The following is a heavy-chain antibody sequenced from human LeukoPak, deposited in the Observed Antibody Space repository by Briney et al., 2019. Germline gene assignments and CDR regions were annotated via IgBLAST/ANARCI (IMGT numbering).Heavy chain of an antibody. CDR3: AKNIPNCSSTSCPLDY. CDR2: ISYDGSNK. Sequence: PGGSLRLSCAASGFTFISYDIHWVRQAPGKGLEWVAVISYDGSNKYYADSVKGRFTISRDNSKNTLYLQVNSLRTEDTAVYYCAKNIPNCSSTSCPLDYWGRGTLVTVSS. D-gene: IGHD2-2*01. CDR1: GFTFISYD. J-gene: IGHJ4*02. V-gene: IGHV3-30*18.